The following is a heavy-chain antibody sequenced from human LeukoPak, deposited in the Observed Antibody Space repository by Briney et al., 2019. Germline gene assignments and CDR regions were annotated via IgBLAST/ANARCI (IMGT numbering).Heavy chain of an antibody. CDR1: GFTFSSYA. D-gene: IGHD3-9*01. CDR2: ISYDGSNK. V-gene: IGHV3-30*04. Sequence: GGSLRLSCAASGFTFSSYAMHWVRQAPGKGLEWVAVISYDGSNKYYADSVKGRFTISRDNSKNTLYLQMNSLRAEDTAVYYCAKDPSGWLSGFDYWGQGTLVTVSS. J-gene: IGHJ4*02. CDR3: AKDPSGWLSGFDY.